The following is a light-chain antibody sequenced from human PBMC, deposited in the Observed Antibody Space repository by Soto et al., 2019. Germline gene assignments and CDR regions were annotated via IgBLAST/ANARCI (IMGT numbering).Light chain of an antibody. J-gene: IGLJ2*01. CDR3: AAWDDTLNGVV. V-gene: IGLV1-44*01. CDR1: SSSIGSNT. Sequence: QSVLTQPPSASGTPGQRVTISCSGSSSSIGSNTVNWYQQFPETAPKLLIYTDNQRPSGVPDRFSGSKSGTSASLAISGLQSEDEADYYCAAWDDTLNGVVFGGGTKLTVL. CDR2: TDN.